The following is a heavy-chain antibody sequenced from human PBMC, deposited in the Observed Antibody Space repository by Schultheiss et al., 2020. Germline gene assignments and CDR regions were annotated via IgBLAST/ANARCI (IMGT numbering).Heavy chain of an antibody. V-gene: IGHV4-39*07. CDR1: GGSISSGGYY. CDR3: ARYGSGLTARFDY. J-gene: IGHJ4*02. D-gene: IGHD1-1*01. CDR2: IYYSGST. Sequence: SQTLSLTCTVSGGSISSGGYYWGWIRQPPGKGLEWIGSIYYSGSTYYNPSLKSRVTISVDTSKNQFSLKLSSVTAADTAVYYCARYGSGLTARFDYWGQGTLVTVSS.